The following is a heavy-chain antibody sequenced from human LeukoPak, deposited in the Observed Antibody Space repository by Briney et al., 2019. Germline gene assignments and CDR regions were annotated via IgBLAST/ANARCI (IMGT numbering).Heavy chain of an antibody. J-gene: IGHJ3*02. D-gene: IGHD5-12*01. CDR3: ARHSRSGYIGYENAFDI. CDR2: IYNSANT. CDR1: GDSISSSSYC. Sequence: TETLSLTCTVSGDSISSSSYCWDWIRQPPGKGLEWIGNIYNSANTHYNPSLKTRITMSVDTSKNQFSLKLNSVTAADTGIYYCARHSRSGYIGYENAFDIWGQGTMVTVSS. V-gene: IGHV4-39*01.